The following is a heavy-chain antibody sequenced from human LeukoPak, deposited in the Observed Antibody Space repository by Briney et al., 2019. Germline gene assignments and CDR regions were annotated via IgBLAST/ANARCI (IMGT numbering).Heavy chain of an antibody. CDR3: ARGLVVVVPAAIRYYYYHMDV. Sequence: SVKVSCKASGGTFSSYAISWVRQAPGQGLEWMGGIIPIFGTANYAQKFQGRVTITADESTSTACMELSSLRSEDTAVYYCARGLVVVVPAAIRYYYYHMDVWGKGTTVTVSS. CDR1: GGTFSSYA. CDR2: IIPIFGTA. J-gene: IGHJ6*03. V-gene: IGHV1-69*01. D-gene: IGHD2-2*02.